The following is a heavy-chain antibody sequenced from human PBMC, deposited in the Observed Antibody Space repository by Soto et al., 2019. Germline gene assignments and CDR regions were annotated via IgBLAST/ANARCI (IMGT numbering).Heavy chain of an antibody. CDR2: INPNSGNT. J-gene: IGHJ6*03. Sequence: QVQLVQSGAEVKKPGASVMLSCKASGYSFTSYDINWVRQAAGQGLEWVGWINPNSGNTDYAQKFQGRVTMTRDTSIRTAYMELSSLRSEDTAVYYCARSTFIDYFSMDVWGKGTTVTVSS. D-gene: IGHD2-15*01. CDR1: GYSFTSYD. V-gene: IGHV1-8*01. CDR3: ARSTFIDYFSMDV.